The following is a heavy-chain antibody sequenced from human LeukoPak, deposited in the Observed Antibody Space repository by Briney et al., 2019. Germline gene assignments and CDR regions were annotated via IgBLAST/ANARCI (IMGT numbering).Heavy chain of an antibody. CDR1: GFTFSSYA. D-gene: IGHD2-21*01. Sequence: PGGSLRLSCAAYGFTFSSYAMSWVRQAPGKGLEWVSAVSGNGGRTNYADSVKGRFTISRDNSKNTLYVQMHSLRAEDTAVYYCAKSPGSDYLFDYWGQGTLVTVSS. V-gene: IGHV3-23*01. CDR2: VSGNGGRT. J-gene: IGHJ4*02. CDR3: AKSPGSDYLFDY.